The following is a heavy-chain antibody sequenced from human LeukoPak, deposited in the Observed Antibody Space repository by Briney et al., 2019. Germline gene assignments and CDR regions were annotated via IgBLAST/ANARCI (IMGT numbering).Heavy chain of an antibody. CDR2: LDPVEGET. Sequence: ASVKVSCKASGYTLNALSIHWVRQAPGKGLEWMGGLDPVEGETIYAQRFQGRVTMTEDTSTDTAYLDLRSLRSDDTAVCYCTTSRRFYYGSGTFQYWGQGTLLTVSS. J-gene: IGHJ1*01. CDR3: TTSRRFYYGSGTFQY. V-gene: IGHV1-24*01. CDR1: GYTLNALS. D-gene: IGHD3-10*01.